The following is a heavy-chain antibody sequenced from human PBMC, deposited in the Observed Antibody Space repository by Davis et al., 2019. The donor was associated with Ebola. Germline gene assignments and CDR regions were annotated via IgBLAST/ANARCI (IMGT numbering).Heavy chain of an antibody. CDR2: ISNSGITI. Sequence: PGGSLRLSCAGSGFIFGNYEMNWVRQAPGKGLEWVSYISNSGITIYYADSVKGRFTISRDNAKNALYLQMNSLRPEDTALYYCARSRSASLWGQGTLVTVSS. D-gene: IGHD6-6*01. CDR1: GFIFGNYE. V-gene: IGHV3-48*03. J-gene: IGHJ4*02. CDR3: ARSRSASL.